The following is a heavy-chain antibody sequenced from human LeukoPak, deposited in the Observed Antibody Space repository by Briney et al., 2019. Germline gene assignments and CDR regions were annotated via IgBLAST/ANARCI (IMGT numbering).Heavy chain of an antibody. Sequence: PGGSLRLSCAASGFTFSGYTMNWVRQAPGKGLEWVSYISSSSSTIYYADSVKGQFTISRDNAKSSLYLQMNSLRAEDTAVYYCASFVVVPEYWGQGTLVTVSS. CDR1: GFTFSGYT. CDR3: ASFVVVPEY. CDR2: ISSSSSTI. V-gene: IGHV3-48*01. D-gene: IGHD2-2*01. J-gene: IGHJ4*02.